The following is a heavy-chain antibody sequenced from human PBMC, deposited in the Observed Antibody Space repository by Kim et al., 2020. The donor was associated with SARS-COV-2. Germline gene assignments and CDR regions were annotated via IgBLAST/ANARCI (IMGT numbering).Heavy chain of an antibody. D-gene: IGHD1-1*01. Sequence: YAQKLQGRVTMTRDTSTSTVYMELSSLRSEDTAVYYCARDRGQDWKAGDYWGQGTLVTVSS. J-gene: IGHJ4*02. V-gene: IGHV1-46*01. CDR3: ARDRGQDWKAGDY.